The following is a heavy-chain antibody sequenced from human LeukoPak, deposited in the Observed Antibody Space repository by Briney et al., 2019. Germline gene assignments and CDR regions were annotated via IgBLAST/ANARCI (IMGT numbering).Heavy chain of an antibody. J-gene: IGHJ4*02. CDR2: INPNSGGT. Sequence: ASVKVSCKASGYTFTGYYMHWVRQAPGQGLEWMGWINPNSGGTNYAQKFQGWVTMTRDTSISTAYMELSRLRSGDTAVYYCARGGMVRGVLGDYWGQGTLVTVSS. CDR3: ARGGMVRGVLGDY. D-gene: IGHD3-10*01. CDR1: GYTFTGYY. V-gene: IGHV1-2*04.